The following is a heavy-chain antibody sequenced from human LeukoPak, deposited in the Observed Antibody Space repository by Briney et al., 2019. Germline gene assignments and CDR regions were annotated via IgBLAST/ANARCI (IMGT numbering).Heavy chain of an antibody. Sequence: GGSLRLSCAASGFTFSSYAISWVRQAPGKGLEWVSVIYSGGSRYYADSVKGRFTISRDNSKNTLYLQMNSLRAEDTAVYYCARVFGYSSGWYVSYWGQGTLVTVSS. J-gene: IGHJ4*02. CDR2: IYSGGSR. CDR1: GFTFSSYA. V-gene: IGHV3-53*01. CDR3: ARVFGYSSGWYVSY. D-gene: IGHD6-19*01.